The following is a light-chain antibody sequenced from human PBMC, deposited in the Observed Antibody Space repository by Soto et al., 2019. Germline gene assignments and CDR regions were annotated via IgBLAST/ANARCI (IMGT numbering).Light chain of an antibody. CDR1: SSDVGGYNY. CDR3: SSYAGSLV. Sequence: QSAVTQPPSASGSPGQSVTISCTGTSSDVGGYNYVSWYQQHPGKAPKLMIYEVSKRPSGVPDRFSGSKSGNTASLTVSGLQAEDEADYYCSSYAGSLVFGGGTKLTVL. J-gene: IGLJ2*01. CDR2: EVS. V-gene: IGLV2-8*01.